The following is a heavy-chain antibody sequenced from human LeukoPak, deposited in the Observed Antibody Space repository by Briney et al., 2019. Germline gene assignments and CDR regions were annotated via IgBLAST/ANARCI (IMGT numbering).Heavy chain of an antibody. CDR2: IKEDGSEK. J-gene: IGHJ4*02. CDR3: ARRGSTDY. V-gene: IGHV3-7*03. D-gene: IGHD2/OR15-2a*01. CDR1: GFSFSGYW. Sequence: GGSLRLSCAASGFSFSGYWMTWVRQAPGKGLEWVANIKEDGSEKYYADFVKGRFTISRDNAKNSLNLQMNSLRAEDTAVYYCARRGSTDYWGQGTLVTVSS.